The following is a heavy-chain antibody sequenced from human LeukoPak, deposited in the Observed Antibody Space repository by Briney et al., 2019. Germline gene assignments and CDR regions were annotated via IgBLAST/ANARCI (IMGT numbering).Heavy chain of an antibody. J-gene: IGHJ4*02. V-gene: IGHV3-74*01. D-gene: IGHD4-11*01. Sequence: GGSLRLSCAASGFTFSSYWMHWVRQAPGKGLVWVSRIRSDGISTTYAASVKGRFTISRDNSKNTLYLQMNSLRADDTAVYYCARDDYNRHWGQGTLVTVSS. CDR2: IRSDGIST. CDR3: ARDDYNRH. CDR1: GFTFSSYW.